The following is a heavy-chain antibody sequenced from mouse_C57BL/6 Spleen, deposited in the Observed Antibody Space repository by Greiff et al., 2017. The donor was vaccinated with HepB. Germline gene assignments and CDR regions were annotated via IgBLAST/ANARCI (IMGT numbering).Heavy chain of an antibody. CDR3: ARSPDYDNDYAMDY. J-gene: IGHJ4*01. Sequence: QVQLQQPGTELVKPGASVKLSCKASGYTFTSYWMHWVKQRPGQGLEWIGNIHPRNGGTNYNEKFKSKATLTVDTTTSTASIQLSSLTSEDSAVYYCARSPDYDNDYAMDYWGQGTSVTVSS. CDR2: IHPRNGGT. CDR1: GYTFTSYW. V-gene: IGHV1-53*01. D-gene: IGHD2-4*01.